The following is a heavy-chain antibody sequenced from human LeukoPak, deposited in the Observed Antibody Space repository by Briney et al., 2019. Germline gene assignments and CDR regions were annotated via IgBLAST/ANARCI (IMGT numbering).Heavy chain of an antibody. Sequence: GGSLRLSCAASGFTFSSYSMNWVRQAPGKGLEWVSSISSSSSYIYYADSVKGRFTISRDNSKNTLYLQMNSLRAEDTAVYYCARGCSSTSCYEGDYWGQGTLVTVSS. D-gene: IGHD2-2*01. CDR2: ISSSSSYI. V-gene: IGHV3-21*01. CDR1: GFTFSSYS. CDR3: ARGCSSTSCYEGDY. J-gene: IGHJ4*02.